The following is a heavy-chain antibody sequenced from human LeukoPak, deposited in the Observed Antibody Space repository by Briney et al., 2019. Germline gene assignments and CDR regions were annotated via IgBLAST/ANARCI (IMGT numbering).Heavy chain of an antibody. CDR3: ARDPVEWELLLDY. CDR2: MNIDGSEK. Sequence: GGSLRLSCAASGFTFTSYSMNWVRQAPGKRLEWVANMNIDGSEKYYADSVKGRFTISRDNARNSVYLQMNSLRVEDTAVYYCARDPVEWELLLDYWGQGTLVTVSS. CDR1: GFTFTSYS. J-gene: IGHJ4*02. D-gene: IGHD1-26*01. V-gene: IGHV3-7*01.